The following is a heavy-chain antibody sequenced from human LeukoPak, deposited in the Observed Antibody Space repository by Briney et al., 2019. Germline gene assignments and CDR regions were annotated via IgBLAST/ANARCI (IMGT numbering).Heavy chain of an antibody. J-gene: IGHJ2*01. CDR3: ARGVTAYWYFDL. CDR1: GYTFTGYY. V-gene: IGHV1-2*06. Sequence: ASVKDSCKASGYTFTGYYMHWVRQAPGQGLEWMGRINPNSGGTNYAQKFQGRVTMTRGTSISTAYMELSRLRSDDTAVYYCARGVTAYWYFDLWGRGTLVTVSS. D-gene: IGHD2-15*01. CDR2: INPNSGGT.